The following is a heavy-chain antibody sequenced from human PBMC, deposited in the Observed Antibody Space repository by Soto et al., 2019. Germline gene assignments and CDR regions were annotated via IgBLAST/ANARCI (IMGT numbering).Heavy chain of an antibody. Sequence: GGSLRLSCAASGFTFSSYAMSWVRQAPGKGLEWVSSISGTGSNTYYADSVRGRFTMSLDISKSQFSLRLTSVTAADTAVYFCARYNAASGTYYFDYWGRGALVTVSS. D-gene: IGHD6-13*01. V-gene: IGHV3-23*01. CDR2: ISGTGSNT. CDR1: GFTFSSYA. J-gene: IGHJ4*02. CDR3: ARYNAASGTYYFDY.